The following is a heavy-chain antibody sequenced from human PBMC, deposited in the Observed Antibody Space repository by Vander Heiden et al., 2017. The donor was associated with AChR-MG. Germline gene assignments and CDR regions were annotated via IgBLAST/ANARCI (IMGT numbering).Heavy chain of an antibody. J-gene: IGHJ4*02. CDR3: ARLPIRGWELPNDY. CDR2: ISSSGSTI. Sequence: QVQLVESGGGLVKPGGSLRLSCAASGFTCGDNYMSWIRQAPGKGLEWVSYISSSGSTIYYADSVKGRFTISRDNAKNSLYLQMNSLRAEDTAVYYCARLPIRGWELPNDYWGQGTLVTVSS. D-gene: IGHD1-26*01. V-gene: IGHV3-11*01. CDR1: GFTCGDNY.